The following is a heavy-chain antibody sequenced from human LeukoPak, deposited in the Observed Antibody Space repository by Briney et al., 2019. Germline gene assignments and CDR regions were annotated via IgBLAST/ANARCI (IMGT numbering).Heavy chain of an antibody. J-gene: IGHJ4*02. CDR3: AKGYSSSWWYFDY. V-gene: IGHV3-23*01. D-gene: IGHD6-13*01. Sequence: GGSLRLSCAASRFTFSSYAMSWVRQAPGKGLEWVSAISGSGGSTYYADSVKGRFTISRDNSKNTLYLQMNSLRAEDTAVYYCAKGYSSSWWYFDYWGQGTLVTVSS. CDR2: ISGSGGST. CDR1: RFTFSSYA.